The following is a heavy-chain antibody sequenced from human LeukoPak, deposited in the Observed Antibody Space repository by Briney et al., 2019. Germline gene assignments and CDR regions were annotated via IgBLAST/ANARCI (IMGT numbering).Heavy chain of an antibody. V-gene: IGHV3-9*01. Sequence: PGGSLRLSCAASGFTFDDYAMHWVRQAPGKGLEWVSGISWNSGSIGYADSVKGRFTISRDNAKSSLYLQMNSLRAEDTALYYCAKDMVAVAGRGGFDYWGQGTLITVSS. CDR3: AKDMVAVAGRGGFDY. CDR2: ISWNSGSI. J-gene: IGHJ4*02. CDR1: GFTFDDYA. D-gene: IGHD6-19*01.